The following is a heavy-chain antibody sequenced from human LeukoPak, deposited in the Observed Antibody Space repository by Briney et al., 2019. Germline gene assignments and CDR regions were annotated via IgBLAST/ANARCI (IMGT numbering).Heavy chain of an antibody. J-gene: IGHJ4*02. CDR2: ISAYNGNT. D-gene: IGHD6-13*01. CDR1: GYTFTSYG. Sequence: ASVKVSWKDSGYTFTSYGISWVRQAPGQGLEWMGWISAYNGNTNYAQKLQGRVTMATDTSTSTAYRELRSLRSDDTAVYYCARARYLSSPPPTPDYWGQGTLVTVSS. V-gene: IGHV1-18*01. CDR3: ARARYLSSPPPTPDY.